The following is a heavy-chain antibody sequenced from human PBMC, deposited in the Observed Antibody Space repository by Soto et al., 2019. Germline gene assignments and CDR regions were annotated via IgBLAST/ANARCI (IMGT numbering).Heavy chain of an antibody. CDR1: GFTFSSYA. V-gene: IGHV3-23*01. CDR3: AKDGGYGSGSYYSDD. Sequence: EVQLLESGGGLVQPGGSLRLSCAASGFTFSSYAMSWVRQAPGKGLEWVSTTSSSGGSTYYVDSVKGRFTISRDNSKNTFYLQMNSLRAEDMAVYYCAKDGGYGSGSYYSDDWGQETLVTVSS. CDR2: TSSSGGST. D-gene: IGHD3-10*01. J-gene: IGHJ4*02.